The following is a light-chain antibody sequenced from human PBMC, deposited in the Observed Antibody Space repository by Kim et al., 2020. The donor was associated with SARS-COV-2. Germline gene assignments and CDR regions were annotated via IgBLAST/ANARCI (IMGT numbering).Light chain of an antibody. V-gene: IGLV2-14*04. CDR3: SAHATGSTWV. CDR1: SSDDGANNH. Sequence: LITISCTGTSSDDGANNHVSLYQQYPGKAPRLVIYDVDMRPSGISNRFSGSKSANTASLTISGLQAEDEAAYYCSAHATGSTWVFGGGTQLTVL. J-gene: IGLJ3*02. CDR2: DVD.